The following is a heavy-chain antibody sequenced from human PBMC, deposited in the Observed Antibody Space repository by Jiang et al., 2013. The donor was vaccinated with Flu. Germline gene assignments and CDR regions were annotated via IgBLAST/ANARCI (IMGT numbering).Heavy chain of an antibody. CDR2: INPSGGST. D-gene: IGHD6-13*01. CDR3: ARESTGIAAGYYYYGMDV. J-gene: IGHJ6*02. CDR1: GYTLTSYY. V-gene: IGHV1-46*01. Sequence: EVKKPGPSVKVSRKASGYTLTSYYMHWVRQAPGQGLEWMGIINPSGGSTSYAQKFQGRVTMTRDTSTSTVYMELSSLRSEDTAVYYCARESTGIAAGYYYYGMDVWGQGTTVTVSS.